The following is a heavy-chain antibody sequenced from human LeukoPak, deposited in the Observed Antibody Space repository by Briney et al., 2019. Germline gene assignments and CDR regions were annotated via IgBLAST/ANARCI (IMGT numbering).Heavy chain of an antibody. CDR1: GYTFTSYY. CDR2: INPSGGST. J-gene: IGHJ4*02. CDR3: ARDDGPYYDYVWGSYRTTDY. V-gene: IGHV1-46*01. D-gene: IGHD3-16*02. Sequence: ASVKVSCKASGYTFTSYYMHWVRQAPGQGLEWMGIINPSGGSTSYAQKFQGRVTMTRDTSTSTVYMELSSLRSEDTAVYYCARDDGPYYDYVWGSYRTTDYWGQGTLVTVSS.